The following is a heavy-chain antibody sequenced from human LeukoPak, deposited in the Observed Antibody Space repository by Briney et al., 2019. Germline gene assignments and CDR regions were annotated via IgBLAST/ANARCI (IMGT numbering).Heavy chain of an antibody. CDR1: GYTFTNYD. D-gene: IGHD7-27*01. Sequence: ASVTVSCTTSGYTFTNYDINWVRQAPGQGFEWMGWMSPNSGNTGYAQKFQGRVAMTMDTSIRTAYMELSSLRSEDTAVYYCARTPPNWGADYWGQGTLVTVSS. CDR2: MSPNSGNT. V-gene: IGHV1-8*01. CDR3: ARTPPNWGADY. J-gene: IGHJ4*02.